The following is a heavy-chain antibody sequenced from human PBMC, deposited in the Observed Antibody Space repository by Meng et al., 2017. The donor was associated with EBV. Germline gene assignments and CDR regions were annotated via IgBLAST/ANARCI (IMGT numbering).Heavy chain of an antibody. V-gene: IGHV3-21*01. CDR2: ISSNSIDI. Sequence: EVQVEGSGGGLVKPGESLRLSCAASGFTLRSYSMNWVRLAPGKGLEWVSSISSNSIDIYYADLVKGRFTISRDNAKNSLFLQMNSLRAEDTAVYYCARDRTSNRFDYWGQGTLVTVSS. CDR3: ARDRTSNRFDY. D-gene: IGHD2-8*01. J-gene: IGHJ4*02. CDR1: GFTLRSYS.